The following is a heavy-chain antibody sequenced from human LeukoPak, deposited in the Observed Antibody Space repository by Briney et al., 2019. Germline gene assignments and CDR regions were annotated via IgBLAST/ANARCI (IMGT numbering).Heavy chain of an antibody. CDR2: IYYSGST. Sequence: PSETLSLTCTVSGGSISSSSYYWGWIRQPPGKGLEWIGYIYYSGSTYYNPSLKSRVTISVDTSKNQFSLKLSSVTAADTAVYYCARGRGSHGTDYYDSSGNYFDYWGQGTLVTVSS. J-gene: IGHJ4*02. CDR1: GGSISSSSYY. CDR3: ARGRGSHGTDYYDSSGNYFDY. D-gene: IGHD3-22*01. V-gene: IGHV4-31*03.